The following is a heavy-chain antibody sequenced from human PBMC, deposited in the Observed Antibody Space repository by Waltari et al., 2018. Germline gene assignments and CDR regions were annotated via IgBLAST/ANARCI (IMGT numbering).Heavy chain of an antibody. CDR3: ARDNSYTRERSGWWFDP. CDR2: INPNGGDT. D-gene: IGHD6-19*01. Sequence: QVQLVQSGAEVKKPGASVKVSCKSSGYTFTSHWMHWVRQAPGQGPEWMGVINPNGGDTMYAQQKFKGRLTMTRDTSTSTDYMELSSLRSEDTAIYYCARDNSYTRERSGWWFDPWGPGTLVIVSS. J-gene: IGHJ5*02. V-gene: IGHV1-46*01. CDR1: GYTFTSHW.